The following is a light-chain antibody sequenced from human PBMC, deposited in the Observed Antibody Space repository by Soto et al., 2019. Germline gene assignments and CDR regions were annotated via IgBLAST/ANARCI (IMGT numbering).Light chain of an antibody. V-gene: IGLV6-57*04. J-gene: IGLJ2*01. CDR1: SGSIDNKY. CDR3: QSYDSSFVV. CDR2: ENN. Sequence: NFMLTQPHSVSEYPGKTVTISCTRSSGSIDNKYMQWYQQRPGSAPTTVIFENNQRPSGVPDRFSGSTDGSSNSASLTISGLQTEDEADYYCQSYDSSFVVFGGGTKLTVL.